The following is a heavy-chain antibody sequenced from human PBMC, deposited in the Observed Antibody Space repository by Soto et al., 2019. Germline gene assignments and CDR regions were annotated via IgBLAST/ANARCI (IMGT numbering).Heavy chain of an antibody. Sequence: QAQLMQSEAVVKKPGASVRVSCKASGYTFTSYGISCVRQAPGQGLEWMGWISAENGDTNYAQKFQGRVSMTTDTSTRTAYLELRSLRSDDTAVYYCARSPFRTFGGLIVHYGMDVWGQGTTVTVSS. CDR1: GYTFTSYG. CDR3: ARSPFRTFGGLIVHYGMDV. V-gene: IGHV1-18*01. J-gene: IGHJ6*02. D-gene: IGHD3-16*02. CDR2: ISAENGDT.